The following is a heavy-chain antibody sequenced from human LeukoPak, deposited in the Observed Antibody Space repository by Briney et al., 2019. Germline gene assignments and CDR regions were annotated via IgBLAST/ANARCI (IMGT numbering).Heavy chain of an antibody. CDR3: ARYPHYYDSSGYL. CDR2: IYYSGST. Sequence: SETLSLTCTVSGDSISNYYWSWIRQPPGKGLEWIGYIYYSGSTNYNPSLKSRVTISVDTSKNQFSLKLSSVAAADTAVYYCARYPHYYDSSGYLWGQGTLVTVSS. J-gene: IGHJ4*02. D-gene: IGHD3-22*01. V-gene: IGHV4-59*01. CDR1: GDSISNYY.